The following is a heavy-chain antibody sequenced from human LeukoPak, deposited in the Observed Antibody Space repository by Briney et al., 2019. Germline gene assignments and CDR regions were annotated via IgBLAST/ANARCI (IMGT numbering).Heavy chain of an antibody. D-gene: IGHD1-26*01. V-gene: IGHV4-4*07. CDR1: GGSISSYY. CDR2: IYTSGST. CDR3: ARVGPVGAQYFDF. J-gene: IGHJ4*02. Sequence: SETLSLTCTVSGGSISSYYWSWIRQPAGKGLEWIGRIYTSGSTNYNPSLKSRVTISVDTSRNQFSLKLRSVTAADTAVYFCARVGPVGAQYFDFWGQGRLVTVSS.